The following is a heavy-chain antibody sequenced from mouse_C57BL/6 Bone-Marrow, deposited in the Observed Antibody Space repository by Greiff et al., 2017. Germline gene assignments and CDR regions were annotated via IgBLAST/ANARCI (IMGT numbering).Heavy chain of an antibody. CDR3: ASYYYGSSSFDV. V-gene: IGHV1-55*01. D-gene: IGHD1-1*01. Sequence: QVQLQQPGAELVKPGASVQMSCKASVYTFASYWLTWVKQRPGQGLEWIGDIYPGSGSTNYNEKFKSKATLTVDTSSSTAYMQLSSLTSEDSAVFYCASYYYGSSSFDVWGTGTTVTVSS. J-gene: IGHJ1*03. CDR2: IYPGSGST. CDR1: VYTFASYW.